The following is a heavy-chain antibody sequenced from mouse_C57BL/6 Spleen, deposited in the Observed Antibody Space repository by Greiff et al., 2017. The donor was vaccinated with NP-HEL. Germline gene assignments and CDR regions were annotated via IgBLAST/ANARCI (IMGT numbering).Heavy chain of an antibody. CDR3: TRSTMRPYWYFDV. J-gene: IGHJ1*03. CDR2: ISSGGDYI. V-gene: IGHV5-9-1*02. D-gene: IGHD2-4*01. Sequence: EVNVVESGEGLVKPGGSLKLSCAASGFTFSSYAMSWVRQTPEKRLEWVAYISSGGDYIYYADTVKGRFTISRDNARNTLYLQMSSLKSEDTAMYYCTRSTMRPYWYFDVWGTGTTVTVSS. CDR1: GFTFSSYA.